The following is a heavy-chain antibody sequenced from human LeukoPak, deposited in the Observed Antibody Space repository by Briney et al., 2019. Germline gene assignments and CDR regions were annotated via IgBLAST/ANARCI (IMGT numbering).Heavy chain of an antibody. D-gene: IGHD6-13*01. CDR2: IIPIFGTA. Sequence: GASVKVSCKVSGGTFSSYAISWVRQAPGQGLEWMGRIIPIFGTANYAQKFQGRVTITTDESTSTAYMELSSLRSEDTAVYYCARGSSSWYLSWGQGTLVTVSS. CDR1: GGTFSSYA. V-gene: IGHV1-69*05. CDR3: ARGSSSWYLS. J-gene: IGHJ5*02.